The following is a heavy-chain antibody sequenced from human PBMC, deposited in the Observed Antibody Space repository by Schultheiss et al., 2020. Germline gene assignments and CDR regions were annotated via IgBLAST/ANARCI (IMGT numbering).Heavy chain of an antibody. J-gene: IGHJ4*02. D-gene: IGHD3/OR15-3a*01. Sequence: SETLSLTCTVSGGSISSGGYYWSWIRQHPGKGLEWIGYIYYSGSTYYNPSLKSRVTISVDTSKNQFSLKLSSVTAADTAVYYCAKDGLPPEGYYFDYWGQGTLVTVYS. CDR1: GGSISSGGYY. V-gene: IGHV4-31*03. CDR2: IYYSGST. CDR3: AKDGLPPEGYYFDY.